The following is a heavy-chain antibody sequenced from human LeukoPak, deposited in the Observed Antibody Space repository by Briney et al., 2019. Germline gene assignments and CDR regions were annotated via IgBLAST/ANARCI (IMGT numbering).Heavy chain of an antibody. Sequence: GASVKVSCKASGYTFTSYGISWVRQAPGQGLEWMGWISAYNGNTNYAQKLQGRVTMTTDTSTSTAYMELRSLRSDDTAVYYCARAYYDILTGYYMPPAGGTWGQGTLVTVSS. CDR1: GYTFTSYG. V-gene: IGHV1-18*01. D-gene: IGHD3-9*01. CDR2: ISAYNGNT. CDR3: ARAYYDILTGYYMPPAGGT. J-gene: IGHJ4*02.